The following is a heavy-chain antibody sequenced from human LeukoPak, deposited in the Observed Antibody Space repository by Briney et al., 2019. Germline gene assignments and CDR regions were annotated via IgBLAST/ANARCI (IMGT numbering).Heavy chain of an antibody. D-gene: IGHD6-19*01. J-gene: IGHJ5*02. V-gene: IGHV4-39*01. CDR2: IYYSGST. Sequence: SETLSLTCTVSGGSISSSSYYWGWIRQPPGKGLEWIGSIYYSGSTYYNPSLKSRVTLSVDTSKNQFSLKLSSVTAADTAVYYCARHRHSSVGWFDPWGQGTLVTVSS. CDR1: GGSISSSSYY. CDR3: ARHRHSSVGWFDP.